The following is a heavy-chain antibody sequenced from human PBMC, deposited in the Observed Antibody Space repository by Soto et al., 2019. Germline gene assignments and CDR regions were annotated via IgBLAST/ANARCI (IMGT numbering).Heavy chain of an antibody. CDR1: GRTLSDHF. CDR2: IDNSGSNI. CDR3: AKDGGQYSSGWYGLSGFDP. D-gene: IGHD6-19*01. Sequence: QLVESGGGLVKPGGSLRLSCAASGRTLSDHFMSWVRQAPGKGLEWVSCIDNSGSNIYYADSVKGRFTISRDNSKNTLYLQMNSLRAEDTAVYYCAKDGGQYSSGWYGLSGFDPWGQGTLVTVSS. V-gene: IGHV3-11*01. J-gene: IGHJ5*02.